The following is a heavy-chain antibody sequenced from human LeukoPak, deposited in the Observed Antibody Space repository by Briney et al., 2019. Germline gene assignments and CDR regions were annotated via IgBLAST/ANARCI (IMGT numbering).Heavy chain of an antibody. D-gene: IGHD3-9*01. Sequence: SETLSLTCAVYGGSFSGYYWSWIRQPPGKGLEWIGEINHSGSTNYNPSLKSRVTISVDTSKNQFSLKLSSVTAADTAVYYCXSFDTVTHDAFDIWGQGTMVTVSS. J-gene: IGHJ3*02. V-gene: IGHV4-34*01. CDR2: INHSGST. CDR3: XSFDTVTHDAFDI. CDR1: GGSFSGYY.